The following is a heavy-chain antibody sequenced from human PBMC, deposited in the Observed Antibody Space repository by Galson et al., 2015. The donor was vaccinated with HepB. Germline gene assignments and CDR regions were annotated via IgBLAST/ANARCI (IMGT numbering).Heavy chain of an antibody. J-gene: IGHJ4*02. CDR1: GYDFSSYT. D-gene: IGHD6-6*01. Sequence: SLRLSCAASGYDFSSYTMNWVRLAPGKGLEWISSIRPTSGYIYYAESLTGRFTVSRDDAKKSLYLQMNSPRAADTALYYCARYNSTSSAFDYWGQGTLVTVSS. CDR3: ARYNSTSSAFDY. V-gene: IGHV3-21*01. CDR2: IRPTSGYI.